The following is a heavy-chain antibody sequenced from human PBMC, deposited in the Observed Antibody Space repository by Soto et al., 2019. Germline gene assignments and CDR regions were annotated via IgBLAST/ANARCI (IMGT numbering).Heavy chain of an antibody. D-gene: IGHD3-9*01. CDR1: GDSISTYY. V-gene: IGHV4-59*01. CDR3: ARSYDILTGYYYGMDV. J-gene: IGHJ6*02. CDR2: LYDSGST. Sequence: SETLSLTCTVSGDSISTYYWSWIRQPPGKGLEWIGYLYDSGSTHYNPSLKSRVTISVDTSKNQFSLKLTSVTAADTAVYYCARSYDILTGYYYGMDVWGQGTTVTVSS.